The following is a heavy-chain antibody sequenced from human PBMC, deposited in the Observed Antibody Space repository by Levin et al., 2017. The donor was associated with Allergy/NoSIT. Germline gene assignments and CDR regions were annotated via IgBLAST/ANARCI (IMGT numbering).Heavy chain of an antibody. D-gene: IGHD3/OR15-3a*01. CDR3: AFKSWTLDI. CDR2: ISYSGST. J-gene: IGHJ3*02. V-gene: IGHV4-59*01. Sequence: SQTLSLTCTVSGGSISSYYWSWVRQPPGKGLEWIGDISYSGSTNYNPSLKSRVTISVDTSKNQFSLKLKSVTAADTAVYYCAFKSWTLDIWGQGTMVTVSS. CDR1: GGSISSYY.